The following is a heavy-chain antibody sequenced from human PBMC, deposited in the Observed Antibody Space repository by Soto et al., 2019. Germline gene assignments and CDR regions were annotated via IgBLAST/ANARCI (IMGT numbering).Heavy chain of an antibody. V-gene: IGHV3-23*01. D-gene: IGHD4-17*01. J-gene: IGHJ4*02. CDR1: GFTFSSYA. CDR3: AKVRVPGRGGRVTTFDY. CDR2: IGGSGGST. Sequence: GGSLRLSCAASGFTFSSYAMSWVRQAPGKGLEWVSAIGGSGGSTYYADSVKGRFTISRDNSKNTLYLQMNSLRAEDTAVYYCAKVRVPGRGGRVTTFDYWGQGTLVTVSS.